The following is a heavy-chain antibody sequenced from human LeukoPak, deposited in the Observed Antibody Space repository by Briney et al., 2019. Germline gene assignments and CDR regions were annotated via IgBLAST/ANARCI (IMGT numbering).Heavy chain of an antibody. Sequence: SGGSLRLSCAASGFTFSSYWMSWVRQAPGKGLEWVAFVLFDGTNEQYTDPVKGRFSISRDNSNNTLYLQMSSLTAEDTAVYYCAKDRYGSGANYFDYWGQGTLVTVSS. CDR2: VLFDGTNE. CDR1: GFTFSSYW. CDR3: AKDRYGSGANYFDY. D-gene: IGHD3-10*01. V-gene: IGHV3-30*18. J-gene: IGHJ4*02.